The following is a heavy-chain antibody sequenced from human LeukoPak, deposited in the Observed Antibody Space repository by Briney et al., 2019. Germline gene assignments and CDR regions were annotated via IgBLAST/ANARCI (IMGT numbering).Heavy chain of an antibody. J-gene: IGHJ2*01. CDR1: GYTFTSFD. V-gene: IGHV1-8*01. CDR3: ARRNWAYWYLDL. CDR2: MNPHSGNT. Sequence: GASVKVSCTASGYTFTSFDINWVRQASGQGLEWMGWMNPHSGNTGFAQKFQGRVTLTRNTSISTAYMELSSLRSEDSAIYYCARRNWAYWYLDLWGRGAPVTVSS. D-gene: IGHD7-27*01.